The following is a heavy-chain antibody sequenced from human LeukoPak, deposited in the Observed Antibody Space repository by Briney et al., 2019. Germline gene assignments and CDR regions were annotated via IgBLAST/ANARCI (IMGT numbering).Heavy chain of an antibody. CDR3: ARGGLPVGAAMYYFDY. D-gene: IGHD1-26*01. Sequence: ASVKVSCTASGYTFTSYGINWVRQAPGQGLEWMGWISAYNGNTDYAQKLQGRVTMTTDTSTSTAYMELRSLRSDDTAVYYCARGGLPVGAAMYYFDYWGQGTLVTVSS. CDR2: ISAYNGNT. CDR1: GYTFTSYG. J-gene: IGHJ4*02. V-gene: IGHV1-18*01.